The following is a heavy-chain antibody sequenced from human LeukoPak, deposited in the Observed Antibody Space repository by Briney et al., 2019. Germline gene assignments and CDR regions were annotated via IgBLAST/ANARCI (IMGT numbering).Heavy chain of an antibody. D-gene: IGHD4-17*01. CDR3: IVFGDSNH. CDR2: INNSGGRT. V-gene: IGHV3-23*01. Sequence: SGGSLRLSCAASGFTFSSYAMSWVRQAPGKGPEWVSGINNSGGRTYYADSVKGRFTISRDTSKNTLYLQINSLRVEDTAVYYCIVFGDSNHWGQGTLVTVSS. CDR1: GFTFSSYA. J-gene: IGHJ5*02.